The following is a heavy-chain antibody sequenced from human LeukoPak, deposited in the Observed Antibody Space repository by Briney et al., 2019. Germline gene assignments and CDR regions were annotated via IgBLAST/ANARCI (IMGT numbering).Heavy chain of an antibody. CDR1: GGSISSYY. J-gene: IGHJ4*02. CDR2: IYYSGST. CDR3: ASSPAGDYDFWSGPYYFDY. Sequence: PSETLSLTCTVSGGSISSYYWSWLRQPPGKGLEWVGYIYYSGSTNYNPSLKSRVTISVDTSKNQFSLKLSSVTAADTAVYYCASSPAGDYDFWSGPYYFDYWGQGTLVTVSS. V-gene: IGHV4-59*01. D-gene: IGHD3-3*01.